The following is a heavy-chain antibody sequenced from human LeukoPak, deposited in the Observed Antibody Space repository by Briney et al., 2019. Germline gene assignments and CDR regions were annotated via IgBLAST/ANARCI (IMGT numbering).Heavy chain of an antibody. CDR1: GFTFSDYY. CDR3: AKDTNLSSGWYDEGYYYYYGMDV. J-gene: IGHJ6*02. V-gene: IGHV3-11*04. D-gene: IGHD6-19*01. Sequence: GGSLRLSCAASGFTFSDYYMSWIRQAPGKGLEWVSYISYSGSTIYYADSVKGRFTISRDNAKNSLYLQMNSLRAEDTAVYYCAKDTNLSSGWYDEGYYYYYGMDVWGQGTTVTVSS. CDR2: ISYSGSTI.